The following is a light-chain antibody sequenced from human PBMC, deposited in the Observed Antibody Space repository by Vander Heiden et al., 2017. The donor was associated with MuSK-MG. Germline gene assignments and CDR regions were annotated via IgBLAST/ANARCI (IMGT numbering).Light chain of an antibody. Sequence: DIQLTQSPSSLSASVGDRVSITCRASQSIYNYINWYQQKPGKAPKLLIYAASNLHRGVPSRFSGSGSGTDFTLTISSLQPEDFATYYCQQGDHTTITFGHGTKVDI. J-gene: IGKJ3*01. V-gene: IGKV1-39*01. CDR2: AAS. CDR3: QQGDHTTIT. CDR1: QSIYNY.